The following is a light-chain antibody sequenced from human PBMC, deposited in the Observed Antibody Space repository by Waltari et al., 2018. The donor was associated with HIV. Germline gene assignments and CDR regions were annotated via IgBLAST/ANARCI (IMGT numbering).Light chain of an antibody. Sequence: DLVMTQSPDSLPVSLGETATINCTSSRSILYSSDNRNYLAWYQQKPRQPPKLLISWASTRESGVPDRFSGSGSGTDFTLTITRLQAEDVAVYHCQQYFRIPPTFGGGTKVEIK. CDR2: WAS. J-gene: IGKJ4*01. V-gene: IGKV4-1*01. CDR1: RSILYSSDNRNY. CDR3: QQYFRIPPT.